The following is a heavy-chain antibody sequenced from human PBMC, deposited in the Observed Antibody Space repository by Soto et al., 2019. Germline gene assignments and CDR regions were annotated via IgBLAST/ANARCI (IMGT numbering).Heavy chain of an antibody. CDR1: GFTFSSYG. J-gene: IGHJ4*02. Sequence: VGSLRLSCASSGFTFSSYGMHCVRHSPGKWLEWVAVISYDGSNKYYADSVKGRFTISRDNSKNTLYLQMNRLRVEDTAVYYCAKLYPRRTRTKLIKFQYWGQGTLVTVSS. D-gene: IGHD1-7*01. CDR2: ISYDGSNK. CDR3: AKLYPRRTRTKLIKFQY. V-gene: IGHV3-30*18.